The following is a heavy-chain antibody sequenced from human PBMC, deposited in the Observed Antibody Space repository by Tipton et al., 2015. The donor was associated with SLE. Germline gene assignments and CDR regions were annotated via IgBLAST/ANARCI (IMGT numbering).Heavy chain of an antibody. CDR3: ARGGVGGYDYFDY. Sequence: LRLSCTVSGGSGDYYWSWIRQHPGKGLEWIGHIHHSGSTSYNPSLRSRLTISQDRSKTHFSLKMTSVTAADTAVYYCARGGVGGYDYFDYWGPGILVTVSS. V-gene: IGHV4-31*03. D-gene: IGHD5-12*01. CDR2: IHHSGST. CDR1: GGSGDYY. J-gene: IGHJ4*02.